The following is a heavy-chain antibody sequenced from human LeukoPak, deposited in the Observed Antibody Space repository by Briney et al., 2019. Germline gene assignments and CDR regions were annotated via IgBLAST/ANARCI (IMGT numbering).Heavy chain of an antibody. Sequence: GGSLRLSCAASGFTFSIYEMNWVRQAPGKGLEWVSYISSSGSTIYYADSVKGRFTISRDNAKNLLYLQMNSLRAEDTAVYYCARDRRYFDWKDYWGQGTLVTVSS. D-gene: IGHD3-9*01. J-gene: IGHJ4*02. CDR3: ARDRRYFDWKDY. CDR1: GFTFSIYE. V-gene: IGHV3-48*03. CDR2: ISSSGSTI.